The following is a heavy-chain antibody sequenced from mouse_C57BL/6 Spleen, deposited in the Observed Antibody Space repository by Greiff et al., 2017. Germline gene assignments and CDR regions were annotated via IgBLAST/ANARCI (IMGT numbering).Heavy chain of an antibody. Sequence: QVQLQQPGAELVMPGASVKLSCKASGYTFTSYWMHWVKQRPGQGLEWIGEIDPSDSYTNYNQKFKGKSTLTVDKSSSTAYMQLSSLTSEDSAVYYCAKGGYLYYAMDDWGQGTSVTVSS. V-gene: IGHV1-69*01. CDR1: GYTFTSYW. CDR2: IDPSDSYT. D-gene: IGHD2-2*01. J-gene: IGHJ4*01. CDR3: AKGGYLYYAMDD.